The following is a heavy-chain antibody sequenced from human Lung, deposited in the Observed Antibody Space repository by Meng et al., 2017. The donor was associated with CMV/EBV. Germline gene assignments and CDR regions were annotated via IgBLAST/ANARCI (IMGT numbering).Heavy chain of an antibody. J-gene: IGHJ4*02. CDR1: GFTFNSYA. CDR2: ISDSGDSP. CDR3: AKTLNGYGGEDS. Sequence: ESLKTPLPASGFTFNSYAMTRVRQAPGKGLEWVSLISDSGDSPYYADSVKGQFIISRENSKNMVYLQMKRLRADDTAIYYWAKTLNGYGGEDSWGQGTLVTVSS. V-gene: IGHV3-23*01. D-gene: IGHD5-18*01.